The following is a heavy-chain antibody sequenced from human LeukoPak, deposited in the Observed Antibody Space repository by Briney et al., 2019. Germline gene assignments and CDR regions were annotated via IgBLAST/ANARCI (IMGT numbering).Heavy chain of an antibody. J-gene: IGHJ4*02. V-gene: IGHV4-30-2*01. CDR3: ARGGKGIAVAVEDY. Sequence: SETLSLTCAVSGGSISSGGYSWSWIRQPPGKGLEWIGYIYHSGSTYYNPSLKSRVTISVDRSKNQFSLKLSSVTAADTAVYYCARGGKGIAVAVEDYWGQGTLVTVSS. CDR2: IYHSGST. CDR1: GGSISSGGYS. D-gene: IGHD6-19*01.